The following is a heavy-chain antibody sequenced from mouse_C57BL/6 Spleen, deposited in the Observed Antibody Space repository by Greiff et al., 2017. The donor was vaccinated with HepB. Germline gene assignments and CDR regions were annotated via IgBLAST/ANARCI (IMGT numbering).Heavy chain of an antibody. CDR3: ARGATDYYGSSYYAMDY. J-gene: IGHJ4*01. V-gene: IGHV1-18*01. CDR1: GYTFTDYN. Sequence: VQLQQSGPELVKPGASVKIPCKASGYTFTDYNMDWVKQSHGKSLEWIGDINPNNGGTIYNQKFKGKATLTVDKSSSTAYMERRSLTSEDTAVYYCARGATDYYGSSYYAMDYWGQGTSVTVSS. CDR2: INPNNGGT. D-gene: IGHD1-1*01.